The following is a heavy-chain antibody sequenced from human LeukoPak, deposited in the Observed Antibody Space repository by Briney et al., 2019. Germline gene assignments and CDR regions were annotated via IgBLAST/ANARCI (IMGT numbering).Heavy chain of an antibody. CDR1: GYSISSGYY. J-gene: IGHJ4*02. CDR3: ARGGGILTGYPFDY. CDR2: IYHSGST. V-gene: IGHV4-38-2*02. D-gene: IGHD3-9*01. Sequence: SETLSLTCTVSGYSISSGYYWGWIRQPPGKGLEWIGSIYHSGSTYYNPSLKSRVTISVDTSKNQFSLKLSSVTAADTAVYYCARGGGILTGYPFDYWGQGTLVTVSS.